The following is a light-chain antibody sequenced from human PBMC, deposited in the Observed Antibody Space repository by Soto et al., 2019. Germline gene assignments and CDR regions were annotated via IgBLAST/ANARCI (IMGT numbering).Light chain of an antibody. CDR2: DVS. V-gene: IGLV2-14*01. J-gene: IGLJ1*01. CDR1: SSDVGGYNY. CDR3: SSYTSSSTYV. Sequence: QSALTQPASVSGSPGQSITISCNGTSSDVGGYNYVSWYQQHPGKAPKLMIYDVSNRPSGVSNRFSGSKSGNTASLTISGLQAEYEADYYCSSYTSSSTYVFGTGTQLTVL.